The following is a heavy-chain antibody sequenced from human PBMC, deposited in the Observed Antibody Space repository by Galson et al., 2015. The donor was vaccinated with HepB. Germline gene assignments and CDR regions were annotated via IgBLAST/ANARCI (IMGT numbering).Heavy chain of an antibody. J-gene: IGHJ4*02. Sequence: ETLSLTCTVSGGSISSSSYYWSWIRQPPGKGLEWIGYIYHSGSTNYNPSLKSRVTISVDTSKNQFSLKLRSATAADTAVYYCARGDYYGSGSYSLFDYWGQGTLVTVSS. CDR2: IYHSGST. V-gene: IGHV4-61*01. CDR3: ARGDYYGSGSYSLFDY. D-gene: IGHD3-10*01. CDR1: GGSISSSSYY.